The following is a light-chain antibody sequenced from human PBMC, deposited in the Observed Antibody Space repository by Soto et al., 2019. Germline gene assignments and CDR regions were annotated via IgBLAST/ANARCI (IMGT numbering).Light chain of an antibody. CDR3: QQSYSSPFT. Sequence: IQMTRSPSSLSASVGDRVTIICRASPTISNYLNWYQQKPGKAPKVLIYGATRLQSGVPPRFSGSGVGTDFTLTISSLQPEDFATYYCQQSYSSPFTFGPGTKVDI. CDR2: GAT. CDR1: PTISNY. V-gene: IGKV1-39*01. J-gene: IGKJ3*01.